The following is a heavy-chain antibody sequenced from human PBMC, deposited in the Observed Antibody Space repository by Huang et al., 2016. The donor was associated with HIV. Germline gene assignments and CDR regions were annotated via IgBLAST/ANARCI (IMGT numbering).Heavy chain of an antibody. Sequence: QVHLQQWGAGLLKPSEALSLTCVVYGGSFRNYFWRWIRQPPGKGLEWIGEINHSRRTSYNPSLKSRVTISVDTSKNQFSLKLSSLTAADTAVYYCARVEINTLTGYFSSFDNWGQGTLVTVSS. J-gene: IGHJ4*02. CDR2: INHSRRT. V-gene: IGHV4-34*01. CDR3: ARVEINTLTGYFSSFDN. D-gene: IGHD3-9*01. CDR1: GGSFRNYF.